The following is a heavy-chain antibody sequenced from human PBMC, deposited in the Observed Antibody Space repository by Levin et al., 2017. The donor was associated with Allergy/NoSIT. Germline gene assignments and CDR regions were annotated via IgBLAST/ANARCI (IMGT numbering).Heavy chain of an antibody. CDR3: ARDVRRRPDY. V-gene: IGHV3-21*06. CDR2: ISGGSIFI. CDR1: EFNFSSYS. J-gene: IGHJ4*02. Sequence: GGSLRLSCGASEFNFSSYSMSWVRQTPGKGLEWVSTISGGSIFIYYADSVKGRFTISRDTARNSVYLHMNSLRAEDTAIYYCARDVRRRPDYWGQGTLVTVSS.